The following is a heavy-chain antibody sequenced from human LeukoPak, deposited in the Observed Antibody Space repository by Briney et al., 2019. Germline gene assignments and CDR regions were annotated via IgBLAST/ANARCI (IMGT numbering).Heavy chain of an antibody. CDR3: ARNLYSSGWWYFDY. CDR2: ISAYNGNT. J-gene: IGHJ4*02. V-gene: IGHV1-18*01. CDR1: GYTCTSYG. D-gene: IGHD6-19*01. Sequence: ASVKVSCXASGYTCTSYGISWVRQARGQGLEWMGCISAYNGNTNYAQKLQGRVTMTTDTSTSTAYMELRSLRSDDTAVYYCARNLYSSGWWYFDYWGQGTLVTVSS.